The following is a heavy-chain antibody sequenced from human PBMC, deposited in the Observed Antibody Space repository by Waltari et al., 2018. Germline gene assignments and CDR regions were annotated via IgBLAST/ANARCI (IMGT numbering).Heavy chain of an antibody. CDR3: ARSRPWASGWDDWFDP. CDR2: VYPKNGGT. J-gene: IGHJ5*02. CDR1: GYTFSDYY. Sequence: QVHLVQSGAEVKEPGASVKVPCKTSGYTFSDYYIHWVRQVPGQGLEWVGWVYPKNGGTNDAQKFQGRVAMTRDTSISTAYMELKRLRSDDTALYYCARSRPWASGWDDWFDPWGQGTLVTVS. V-gene: IGHV1-2*02. D-gene: IGHD6-19*01.